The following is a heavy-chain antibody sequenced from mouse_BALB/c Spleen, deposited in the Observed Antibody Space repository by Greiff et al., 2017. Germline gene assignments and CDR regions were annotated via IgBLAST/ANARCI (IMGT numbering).Heavy chain of an antibody. J-gene: IGHJ1*01. CDR3: TTGTYFDV. CDR1: GYTFTSYY. Sequence: VQLHQSGAELVKPGASVKLSCKASGYTFTSYYMYWVKQRPGQGLEWIGEINPSNGGTNFNEKFKSKATLTVDKSSSTAYMQLSSLTSEDSAVYCCTTGTYFDVWGAGTTVTVSS. CDR2: INPSNGGT. V-gene: IGHV1S81*02. D-gene: IGHD4-1*01.